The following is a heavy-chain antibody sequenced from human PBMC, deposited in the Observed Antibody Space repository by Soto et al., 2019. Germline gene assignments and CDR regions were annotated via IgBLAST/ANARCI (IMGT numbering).Heavy chain of an antibody. V-gene: IGHV1-69*01. CDR3: ARVMWWNKPGGWFDP. J-gene: IGHJ5*02. CDR2: IIAIFGTA. Sequence: QVQLVQSGAEVKKPGSSVKVSCKASGGTFSSYAISWVRQAPGQGLEWMGGIIAIFGTANYAQKFQGRVTVTADEATSTAYMELSSLRSEDTAVYYCARVMWWNKPGGWFDPWGQGTLVTVSS. D-gene: IGHD2-21*01. CDR1: GGTFSSYA.